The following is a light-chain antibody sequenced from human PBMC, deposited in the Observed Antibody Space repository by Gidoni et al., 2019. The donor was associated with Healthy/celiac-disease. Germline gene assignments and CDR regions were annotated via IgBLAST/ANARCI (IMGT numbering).Light chain of an antibody. J-gene: IGKJ1*01. Sequence: EIVLTQSPGTLSLSPGERATLSCSASQSVSSSYLAWYQQKPGQAPRLLIYGASSRATGNPDRCSGSGSGTDFTLTISRLEHEEFAVYYCQQYGSSPRTFXQXTKVEIK. V-gene: IGKV3-20*01. CDR2: GAS. CDR3: QQYGSSPRT. CDR1: QSVSSSY.